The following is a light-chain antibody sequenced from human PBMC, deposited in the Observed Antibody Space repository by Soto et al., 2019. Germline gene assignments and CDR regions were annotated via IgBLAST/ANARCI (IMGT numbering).Light chain of an antibody. Sequence: EIVWTQSPGTLSLSPGERATLSCRASQSVAGSYLAWYKQKPGQAPRLLIYGASSRATGFPDRFSGSGSGTDFTLTIRRLEPEDFAVYYCQQYGSSGTFGQGTKVDIK. CDR1: QSVAGSY. CDR2: GAS. J-gene: IGKJ1*01. CDR3: QQYGSSGT. V-gene: IGKV3-20*01.